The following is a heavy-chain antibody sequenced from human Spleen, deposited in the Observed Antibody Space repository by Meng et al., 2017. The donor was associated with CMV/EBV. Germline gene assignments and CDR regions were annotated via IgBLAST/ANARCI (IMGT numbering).Heavy chain of an antibody. CDR1: GFPFSGFS. V-gene: IGHV3-30*18. CDR3: AKRSSGYRADY. J-gene: IGHJ4*02. D-gene: IGHD3-22*01. Sequence: GESLKISCAASGFPFSGFSMHWVRQPPGKGLEWVALISSDGNNKYFAESVKGRFTISRDNSKNTLYLQINSLRAEDTAVYYCAKRSSGYRADYWGQGTLVTVSS. CDR2: ISSDGNNK.